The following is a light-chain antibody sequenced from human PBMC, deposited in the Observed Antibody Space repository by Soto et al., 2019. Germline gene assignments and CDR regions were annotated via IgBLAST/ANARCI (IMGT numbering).Light chain of an antibody. Sequence: EIVLTQSPGTLSLSPGERATLSCRASQSVSSSYLAWYQQKPGQAPRLLIYGASSRATGIPDRFSGSGSGSNFTLTISRLEPEDFAVYFCQYYGRSPYTFVQGTKLEIK. CDR2: GAS. V-gene: IGKV3-20*01. CDR1: QSVSSSY. CDR3: QYYGRSPYT. J-gene: IGKJ2*01.